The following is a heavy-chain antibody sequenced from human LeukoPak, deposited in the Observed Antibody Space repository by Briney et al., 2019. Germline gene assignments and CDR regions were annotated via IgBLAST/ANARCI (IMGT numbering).Heavy chain of an antibody. CDR3: AKSRGAGPYYYGMDV. CDR2: ISYDGSNK. D-gene: IGHD3-10*01. V-gene: IGHV3-30*18. CDR1: GFTFSSYG. J-gene: IGHJ6*02. Sequence: GGSLRLSCAASGFTFSSYGMHWVRQAPGKGLEWVAVISYDGSNKYYADSVKGRFTISRDNSKHTLYLQMNSLRAEDTAVSYCAKSRGAGPYYYGMDVWGQGTTVTVSS.